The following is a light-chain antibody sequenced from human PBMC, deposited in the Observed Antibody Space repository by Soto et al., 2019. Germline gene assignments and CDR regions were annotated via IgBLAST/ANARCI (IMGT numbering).Light chain of an antibody. CDR2: DVS. V-gene: IGLV2-14*01. CDR1: SSDVGGYNY. J-gene: IGLJ1*01. CDR3: SSYTSSSTNYV. Sequence: QSVLTQPASVSGSPGQSITISCTGTSSDVGGYNYFSWYQQHPGKAPKLMIYDVSNRPSGVSNRFSGSKSGNTASLTISGLQAEDEADYYCSSYTSSSTNYVFGTGTKLTVL.